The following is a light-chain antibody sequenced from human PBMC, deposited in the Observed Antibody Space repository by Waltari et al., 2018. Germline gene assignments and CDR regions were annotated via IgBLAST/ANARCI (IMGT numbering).Light chain of an antibody. V-gene: IGKV3-11*01. CDR3: QQRSSWPYT. Sequence: EIVLTQSPATLSLSPGERATLSCRASQRVSSYLAWYQQKPGQAPRLLIYDASNRATGIPARFSASGSGTDFTLTLSSLEPEDFAVYYCQQRSSWPYTFGQGTKLEIK. CDR1: QRVSSY. CDR2: DAS. J-gene: IGKJ2*01.